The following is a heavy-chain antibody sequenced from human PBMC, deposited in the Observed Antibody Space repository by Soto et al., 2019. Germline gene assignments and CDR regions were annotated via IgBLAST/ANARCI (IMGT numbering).Heavy chain of an antibody. V-gene: IGHV3-33*01. J-gene: IGHJ4*02. CDR2: IWYDGSNK. CDR1: GFTFSSYG. D-gene: IGHD4-17*01. Sequence: QVQLVESGGGVVQPGRSLRLSCAASGFTFSSYGMHWVRQAPGKGLEWVAVIWYDGSNKYYADSVKGRFTISRDNSKNTLYLQMNSLRGEDTAVYYCARDNYGDYGSFDYWGQGTLVTVSS. CDR3: ARDNYGDYGSFDY.